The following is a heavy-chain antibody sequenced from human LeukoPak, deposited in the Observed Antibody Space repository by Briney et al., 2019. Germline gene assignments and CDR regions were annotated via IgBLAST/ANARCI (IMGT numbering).Heavy chain of an antibody. CDR1: GGSISSYY. J-gene: IGHJ4*02. CDR3: ARFDVSRGVIFPFDY. CDR2: IYYSGTT. D-gene: IGHD3-10*01. Sequence: SETLSLTCTVSGGSISSYYWNWIRQPPGKGLEWIGYIYYSGTTNYNSSLKSRVTISVDTSKNQFSLKLSSVTAADTAVHYCARFDVSRGVIFPFDYWGQGTLVTVSS. V-gene: IGHV4-59*01.